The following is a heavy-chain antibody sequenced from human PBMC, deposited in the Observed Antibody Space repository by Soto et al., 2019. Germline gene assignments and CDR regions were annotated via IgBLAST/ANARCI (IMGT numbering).Heavy chain of an antibody. D-gene: IGHD3-10*01. CDR3: ARGSYYYGSGSYSWYFDL. CDR1: GGTFSSYX. CDR2: IIPILGIA. V-gene: IGHV1-69*02. Sequence: QVQLVQSGAEVKKPGSSVKVSCKASGGTFSSYXXXWXRQAPGQGLEWMGRIIPILGIANYAQKFQGRVTITADKSTSTAYMELSSLRSEDTAVYYCARGSYYYGSGSYSWYFDLWGRGTLVTVSS. J-gene: IGHJ2*01.